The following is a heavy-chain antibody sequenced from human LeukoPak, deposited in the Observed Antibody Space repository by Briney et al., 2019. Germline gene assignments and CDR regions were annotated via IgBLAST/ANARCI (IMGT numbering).Heavy chain of an antibody. CDR3: VRDKLNDGWFDP. J-gene: IGHJ5*02. V-gene: IGHV1-69*13. CDR2: IIPIFGTA. D-gene: IGHD3-16*01. CDR1: GGTFSSYA. Sequence: SVKVSCKASGGTFSSYAISWVRQAPGQGLEWMGGIIPIFGTANYAQKFQGRVTITADESTSTAYMELSSLRSEDTAVYYCVRDKLNDGWFDPWGQGTLVTVSS.